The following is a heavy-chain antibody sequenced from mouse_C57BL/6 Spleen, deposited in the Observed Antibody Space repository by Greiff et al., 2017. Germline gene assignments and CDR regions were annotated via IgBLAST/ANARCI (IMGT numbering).Heavy chain of an antibody. CDR1: GFTFSDYY. D-gene: IGHD1-1*01. V-gene: IGHV5-12*01. CDR3: ARQGDYGSSSPFAY. CDR2: ISNGGGST. Sequence: EVQRVESGGGLVQPGGSLKLSCAASGFTFSDYYMYWVRQTPEKRLEWVAYISNGGGSTYYPDTVKGRFTISRDNAKNTLYLQMSRLKSEDTAMYYCARQGDYGSSSPFAYWGQGTLVTVSA. J-gene: IGHJ3*01.